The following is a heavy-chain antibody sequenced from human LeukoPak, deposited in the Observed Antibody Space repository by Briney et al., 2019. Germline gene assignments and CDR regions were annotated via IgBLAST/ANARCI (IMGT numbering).Heavy chain of an antibody. CDR3: ASRSLRGSNGAFDI. CDR2: IYTGDNT. Sequence: GGSLRLSCAASGFTFSTYNMNWVRQAPGKGLEWVSFIYTGDNTYYADSVKGRFTISRDNSKNTLILQMNSLRVEDTAVYYCASRSLRGSNGAFDIWGQGTMVTVSS. V-gene: IGHV3-66*01. J-gene: IGHJ3*02. D-gene: IGHD4-23*01. CDR1: GFTFSTYN.